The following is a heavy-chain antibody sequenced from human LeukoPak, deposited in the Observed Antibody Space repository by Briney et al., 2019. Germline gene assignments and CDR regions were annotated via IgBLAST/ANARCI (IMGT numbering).Heavy chain of an antibody. CDR1: GYTFTGYY. CDR2: INPNSGGT. D-gene: IGHD3-3*01. J-gene: IGHJ5*02. Sequence: GASVKVSCKASGYTFTGYYMHWVRQAPGQGLEWMGWINPNSGGTNYAQKFQGRVTMTRDTSISTAYMELSRLRSDDTAVYYCARGARITIFGVAHNWFDPWGQGTLVTVSS. V-gene: IGHV1-2*02. CDR3: ARGARITIFGVAHNWFDP.